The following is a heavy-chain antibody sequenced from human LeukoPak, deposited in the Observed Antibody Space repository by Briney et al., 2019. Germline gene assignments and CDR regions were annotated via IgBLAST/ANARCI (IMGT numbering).Heavy chain of an antibody. V-gene: IGHV1-46*01. CDR1: GYTFTSYY. CDR2: INPSGGST. CDR3: ARALIAARRFSRSNNWFDP. J-gene: IGHJ5*02. D-gene: IGHD6-6*01. Sequence: GASVKVSCKASGYTFTSYYMHWVRQAPGQGLEWMGIINPSGGSTSYAQKFQGRVTMTRDTSTSTVYMELSSLRSDDTAVYYCARALIAARRFSRSNNWFDPWGQGTLVTVSS.